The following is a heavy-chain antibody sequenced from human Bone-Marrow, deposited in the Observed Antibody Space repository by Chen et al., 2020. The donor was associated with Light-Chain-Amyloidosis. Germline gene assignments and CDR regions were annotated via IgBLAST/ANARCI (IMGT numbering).Heavy chain of an antibody. D-gene: IGHD2-15*01. CDR3: TSYCNSMKCPLGRGTDA. CDR2: ISHDRINE. J-gene: IGHJ6*02. V-gene: IGHV3-30*01. CDR1: GFTFSTYA. Sequence: QVQLVESGGAVVQPERSLRLSCVASGFTFSTYAMHWVRQAPGKGLEWVAVISHDRINEYYADSVKGRFTISRDNSKNTLYLQMNRLRDEDTAIYYCTSYCNSMKCPLGRGTDAWGQGTTVIVSS.